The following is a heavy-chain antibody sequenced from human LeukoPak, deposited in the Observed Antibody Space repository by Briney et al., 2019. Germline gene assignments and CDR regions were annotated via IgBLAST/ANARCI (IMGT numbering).Heavy chain of an antibody. J-gene: IGHJ4*02. CDR3: GRDGERDY. D-gene: IGHD1-1*01. CDR1: VFTFSDSD. Sequence: GGSLRLSCAASVFTFSDSDMSWIRQAPGKGREWVSCISRSCSTIYYPPSLQGRITISRDNAKNSLYLQSNNLGAEDTAVYGCGRDGERDYWGQGTLVTVSS. CDR2: ISRSCSTI. V-gene: IGHV3-11*01.